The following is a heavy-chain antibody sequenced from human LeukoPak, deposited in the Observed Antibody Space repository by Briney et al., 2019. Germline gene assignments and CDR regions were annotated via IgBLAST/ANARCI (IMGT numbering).Heavy chain of an antibody. CDR1: GGSISSSSYY. D-gene: IGHD3-10*01. CDR3: ARGIPYYYGSGSYYTPRYYMDV. V-gene: IGHV4-39*02. Sequence: SETLSLTCTVSGGSISSSSYYWGWIRQPPGKGLEWIGSIYYSGSTYYNPSLKSRVTISVDTSKNHFSVKLSSVTAADTAVYYCARGIPYYYGSGSYYTPRYYMDVWGKGTTVTVSS. CDR2: IYYSGST. J-gene: IGHJ6*03.